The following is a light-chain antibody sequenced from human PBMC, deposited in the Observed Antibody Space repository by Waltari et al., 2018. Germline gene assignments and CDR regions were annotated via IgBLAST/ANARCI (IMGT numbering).Light chain of an antibody. Sequence: QSALTQPAPVSGSPGQSITFSCTGTGSDVGGYAYLPCYQQHPGKVPKLMIYEVSNRPSGVSNRFSGSKSGNTASLTISGLQAEDEADYYCLSYTSSSTYVFGTGTKVTVL. CDR1: GSDVGGYAY. J-gene: IGLJ1*01. CDR3: LSYTSSSTYV. CDR2: EVS. V-gene: IGLV2-14*01.